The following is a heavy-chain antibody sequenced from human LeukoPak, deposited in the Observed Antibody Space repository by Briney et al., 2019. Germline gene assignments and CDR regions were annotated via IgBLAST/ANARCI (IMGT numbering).Heavy chain of an antibody. J-gene: IGHJ4*02. D-gene: IGHD2-8*01. Sequence: GGSLRLSCAASGFTFDSHSMSWVRQAPGKGLEWVSTVSGSGDGRDYTDFVKGRFTISRDNSQNTVYLQMNPLRAEDTAVYYCAKDPVNGFNYFDFWGQGTLVTVSS. V-gene: IGHV3-23*01. CDR3: AKDPVNGFNYFDF. CDR2: VSGSGDGR. CDR1: GFTFDSHS.